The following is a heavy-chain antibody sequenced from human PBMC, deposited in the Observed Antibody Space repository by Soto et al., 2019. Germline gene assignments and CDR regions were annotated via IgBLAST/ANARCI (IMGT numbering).Heavy chain of an antibody. CDR1: GYTFTSYG. V-gene: IGHV1-18*01. Sequence: QVQLVQSGAEVKKPGASVKVSCKASGYTFTSYGISWVRQAPGQGLEWMGWISAYNGNTNYAQKLQGRVTMTTDTPTSTTYMQMRTLSCGVTDVKYCAREDPPSLSWGQGTLVTVSS. CDR2: ISAYNGNT. J-gene: IGHJ4*02. D-gene: IGHD2-2*01. CDR3: AREDPPSLS.